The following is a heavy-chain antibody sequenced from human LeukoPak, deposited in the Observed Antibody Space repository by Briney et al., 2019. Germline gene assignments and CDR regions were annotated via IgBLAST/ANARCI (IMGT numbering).Heavy chain of an antibody. J-gene: IGHJ4*02. D-gene: IGHD6-19*01. V-gene: IGHV3-53*04. Sequence: PGGSLRLSCVASGFTVSSNYLSWVRQAPGKGLEWVSVIYSAGNTYYADSVKGRFTISRHNSENTLYLHMNSLRVEDTAVYFCARGGTPGYSSRRIHYWGQGTLVTVSS. CDR2: IYSAGNT. CDR3: ARGGTPGYSSRRIHY. CDR1: GFTVSSNY.